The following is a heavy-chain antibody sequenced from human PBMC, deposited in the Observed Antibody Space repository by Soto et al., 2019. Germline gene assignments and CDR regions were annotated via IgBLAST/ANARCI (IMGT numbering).Heavy chain of an antibody. D-gene: IGHD3-22*01. V-gene: IGHV5-51*01. J-gene: IGHJ3*02. CDR2: IYPGDSDT. CDR1: GYSFTSYW. Sequence: GESLKISCKGSGYSFTSYWIGWVRQMPGKGLEWMGIIYPGDSDTRYSPSFQGQVTISADKSISTAYLQWSSLKASYTAMYYCARRPMIVVVPGAFDIWGQGTMVTVSS. CDR3: ARRPMIVVVPGAFDI.